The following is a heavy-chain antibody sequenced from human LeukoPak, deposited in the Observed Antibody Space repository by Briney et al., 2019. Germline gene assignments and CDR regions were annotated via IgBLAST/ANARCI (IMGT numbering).Heavy chain of an antibody. CDR2: IIPIFGTA. Sequence: EASVKVSCKASGGTFSSYAISWVRQAPGQGLEWMGGIIPIFGTANYAQKFQGRVTITTDESTSTAHMELSSLRSEGTAVYYCASPTRYSSSWFLLYWGQGTLVTVSS. V-gene: IGHV1-69*05. CDR1: GGTFSSYA. CDR3: ASPTRYSSSWFLLY. J-gene: IGHJ4*02. D-gene: IGHD6-13*01.